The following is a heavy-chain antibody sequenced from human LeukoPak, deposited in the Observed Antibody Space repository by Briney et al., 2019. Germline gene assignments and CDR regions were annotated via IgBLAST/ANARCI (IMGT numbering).Heavy chain of an antibody. CDR2: ISSGGTYI. V-gene: IGHV3-21*06. J-gene: IGHJ3*01. D-gene: IGHD3-3*01. CDR1: GFTFSNYN. Sequence: GGSLRLSCAASGFTFSNYNMNWVRQAPGKGLEWVSFISSGGTYIYYTDSVKGRFTISRDNAKNTLYLQMNSLRAEDTAVYYCAVTIFGVVTPPRNWGQGTMVTVSS. CDR3: AVTIFGVVTPPRN.